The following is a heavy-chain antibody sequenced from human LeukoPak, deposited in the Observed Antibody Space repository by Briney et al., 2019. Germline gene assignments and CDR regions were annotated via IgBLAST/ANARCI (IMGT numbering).Heavy chain of an antibody. CDR2: INHSGST. CDR1: GGSFSSYY. J-gene: IGHJ4*02. Sequence: SETLSLTCAVYGGSFSSYYWSWIRQPPGKGLEWIGEINHSGSTNYNPSLKGRVTISVDTSKNQFSLKLSSVTAADTAVYYCARRRSAMASPYGDYWGQGTLVTVSS. D-gene: IGHD5-18*01. V-gene: IGHV4-34*01. CDR3: ARRRSAMASPYGDY.